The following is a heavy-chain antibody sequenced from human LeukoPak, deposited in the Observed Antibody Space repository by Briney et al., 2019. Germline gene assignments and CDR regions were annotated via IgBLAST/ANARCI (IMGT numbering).Heavy chain of an antibody. CDR2: INAGNGNT. Sequence: ASVKVSCKASGYTFTSYAMHWVRQAPGQRLEWMGWINAGNGNTKYSQKFQGRVTITRDTSASTAYMELRSLRSDDTAVYYCARDRGSYDYVWGSSESFFDYWAREPWSPSPQ. CDR1: GYTFTSYA. CDR3: ARDRGSYDYVWGSSESFFDY. D-gene: IGHD3-16*01. J-gene: IGHJ4*02. V-gene: IGHV1-3*01.